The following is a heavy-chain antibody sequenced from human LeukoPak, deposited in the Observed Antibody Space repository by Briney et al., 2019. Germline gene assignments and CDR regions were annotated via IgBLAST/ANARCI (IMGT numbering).Heavy chain of an antibody. J-gene: IGHJ4*02. CDR1: GFTFSSYA. Sequence: PGGSLRLSCAASGFTFSSYAMSWVRQAPGKGLEWVSAISGSGGSTYYADSVKGRFTISRDNSKNTLYLQVNSLRAEDTAVYYCAKWGRCSGGSCYYYFDYWGQGTLVTVSS. CDR3: AKWGRCSGGSCYYYFDY. V-gene: IGHV3-23*01. CDR2: ISGSGGST. D-gene: IGHD2-15*01.